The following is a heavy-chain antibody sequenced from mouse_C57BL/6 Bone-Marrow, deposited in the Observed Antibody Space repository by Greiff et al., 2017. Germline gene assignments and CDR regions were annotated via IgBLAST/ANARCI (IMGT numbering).Heavy chain of an antibody. D-gene: IGHD2-5*01. CDR3: ARKHYSNYWFAY. V-gene: IGHV2-2*01. Sequence: QVQLKESGPGLVQPSQSLSITCTVSGFSLTSYGVHWVRQSPGKGLEWLGGIWSGGSTDYNAAFISRRSISKDNSKSQVFFKMHSLQADETAIYYCARKHYSNYWFAYWGQGTLVTVSA. CDR2: IWSGGST. CDR1: GFSLTSYG. J-gene: IGHJ3*01.